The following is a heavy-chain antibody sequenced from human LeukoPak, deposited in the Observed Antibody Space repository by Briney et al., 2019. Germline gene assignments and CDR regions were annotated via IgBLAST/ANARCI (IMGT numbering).Heavy chain of an antibody. J-gene: IGHJ6*03. CDR2: IRYDGSNK. D-gene: IGHD2-15*01. V-gene: IGHV3-30*02. CDR3: ARGPSSGGGDYMDV. Sequence: PGGSPRLSCAASGFAFSTYGMHWVRQAPGKGLEWVALIRYDGSNKYYADSVKGRFTISRDNSKNTLYLQMNSLRAEDTAVYYCARGPSSGGGDYMDVWGKGTTVTISS. CDR1: GFAFSTYG.